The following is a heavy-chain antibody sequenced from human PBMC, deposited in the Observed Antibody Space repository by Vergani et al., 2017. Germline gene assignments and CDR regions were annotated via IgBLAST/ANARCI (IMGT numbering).Heavy chain of an antibody. CDR2: ISAYNGNT. CDR3: ARDPRDCGGDCYPKAFDI. Sequence: QVQLVQSGAEVKKPGASVKVSCKASGYTFTSYGISWVRQAPGQGLEWMGWISAYNGNTNYAQKLQGRVTMTTDTSTRTAYMELRSLRSDDTAVYYCARDPRDCGGDCYPKAFDIWGQGTMVTVSS. D-gene: IGHD2-21*02. CDR1: GYTFTSYG. J-gene: IGHJ3*02. V-gene: IGHV1-18*01.